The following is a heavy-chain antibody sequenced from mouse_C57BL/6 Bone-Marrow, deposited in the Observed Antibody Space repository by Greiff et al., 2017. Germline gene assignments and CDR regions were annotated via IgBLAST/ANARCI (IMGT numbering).Heavy chain of an antibody. CDR1: GFTFSSYA. Sequence: EVKLVESGGGLVKPGGSLKLSCAASGFTFSSYAMSWVRQTPEKRLEWVATISDGGSYTYYPDNVKGRFTISRDNAKNNLYLQMSHLKSEDTARYYCARYGSSSFAYWGQGTLVTVSA. D-gene: IGHD1-1*01. CDR2: ISDGGSYT. V-gene: IGHV5-4*03. CDR3: ARYGSSSFAY. J-gene: IGHJ3*01.